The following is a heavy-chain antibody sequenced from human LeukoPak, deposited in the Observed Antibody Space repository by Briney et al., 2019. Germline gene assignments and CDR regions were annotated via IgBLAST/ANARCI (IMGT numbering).Heavy chain of an antibody. CDR1: VGSIRSSSYY. V-gene: IGHV4-39*01. CDR2: IYYTGAT. CDR3: AGQGGSYPFDY. Sequence: PSETLSLTCTVSVGSIRSSSYYGGWSRQPPGKGLERIGSIYYTGATWYNLSVPSRVTISLDTSKKQLALRLSSVTAADTAVYYCAGQGGSYPFDYWGQGTLVTVSS. J-gene: IGHJ4*02. D-gene: IGHD1-26*01.